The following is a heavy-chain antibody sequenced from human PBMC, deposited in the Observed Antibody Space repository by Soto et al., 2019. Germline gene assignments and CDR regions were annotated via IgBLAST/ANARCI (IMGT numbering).Heavy chain of an antibody. J-gene: IGHJ4*02. D-gene: IGHD3-22*01. V-gene: IGHV1-18*01. Sequence: ASVKVSCKASGGTFSSYAISWVRQAPGQGLEWMGWISPIFGNTNYAQKFQGRVTMTTDTSTSTAYMELRSLRSDDTAVYYCARDFSSGYDLFDYWGQGTLVTVSS. CDR3: ARDFSSGYDLFDY. CDR2: ISPIFGNT. CDR1: GGTFSSYA.